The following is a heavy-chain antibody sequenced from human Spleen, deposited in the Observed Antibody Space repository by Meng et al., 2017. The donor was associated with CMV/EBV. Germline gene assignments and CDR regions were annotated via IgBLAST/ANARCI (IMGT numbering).Heavy chain of an antibody. CDR2: IYYSGST. CDR1: ISSRIHY. Sequence: ISSRIHYWGWIRQPPGKGLEWIGNIYYSGSTFYNPSLKNRVTISVDMSKNQFSLKLNSMTAADTAVYYCARYLARAGESSGWFYFDSWGQGTLVTVSS. D-gene: IGHD6-19*01. CDR3: ARYLARAGESSGWFYFDS. J-gene: IGHJ4*02. V-gene: IGHV4-39*07.